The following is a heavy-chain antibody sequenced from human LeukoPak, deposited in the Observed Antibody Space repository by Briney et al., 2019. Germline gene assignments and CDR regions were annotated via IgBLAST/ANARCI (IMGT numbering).Heavy chain of an antibody. J-gene: IGHJ3*02. CDR2: IFSSGRT. Sequence: SETLSLTCTVSGGSISSGDYYWSWIRQPAGKGLEWIGRIFSSGRTNYNPSLKSRVTISVDTSRNQFSLKLSSVTAADTAVYYCARWEAAAGSFDAFDIWGQGTMVTVSS. CDR3: ARWEAAAGSFDAFDI. V-gene: IGHV4-61*02. D-gene: IGHD6-13*01. CDR1: GGSISSGDYY.